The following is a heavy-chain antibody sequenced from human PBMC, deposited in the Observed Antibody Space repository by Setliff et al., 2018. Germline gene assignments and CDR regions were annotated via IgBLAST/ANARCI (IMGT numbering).Heavy chain of an antibody. Sequence: ASVKVSCKASGYTFTSYGISWVRQAPGQGLEWMGWISAYNGNTNYAQKLQGRVTMTTDTSTSTAYMELRSLRSDDTAVYYCARVLSLSSSWRGWFDPWGQGTLVTVSS. J-gene: IGHJ5*02. V-gene: IGHV1-18*01. D-gene: IGHD6-13*01. CDR2: ISAYNGNT. CDR1: GYTFTSYG. CDR3: ARVLSLSSSWRGWFDP.